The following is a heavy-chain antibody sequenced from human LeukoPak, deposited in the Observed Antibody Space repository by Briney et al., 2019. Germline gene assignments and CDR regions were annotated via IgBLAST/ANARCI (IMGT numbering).Heavy chain of an antibody. V-gene: IGHV3-21*05. Sequence: PGGSLRLSCVGSGFIFNDYSMNWVRQAPGKGPEWVSYISSSSSYIYYADSVKGRFTISRDNAKNSLYLQMNSLRAEDTAVYYCARDDSNDYWGQGTLVTVSS. CDR3: ARDDSNDY. D-gene: IGHD4-11*01. CDR2: ISSSSSYI. CDR1: GFIFNDYS. J-gene: IGHJ4*02.